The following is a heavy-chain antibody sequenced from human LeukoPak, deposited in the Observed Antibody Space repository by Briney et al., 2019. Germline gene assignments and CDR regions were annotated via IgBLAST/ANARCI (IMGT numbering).Heavy chain of an antibody. J-gene: IGHJ4*02. V-gene: IGHV3-30*03. D-gene: IGHD3-22*01. Sequence: PGGSLRLSCAASGFTFSSYDLHWVRQAPGKGLEWVAGILYDGSNKDYADSVKGRFTISRDNSKNTLYLQMNSLRSDDTAVYYCARDYYDSSGYYVAYYFDYWGQGTLVTVSS. CDR3: ARDYYDSSGYYVAYYFDY. CDR1: GFTFSSYD. CDR2: ILYDGSNK.